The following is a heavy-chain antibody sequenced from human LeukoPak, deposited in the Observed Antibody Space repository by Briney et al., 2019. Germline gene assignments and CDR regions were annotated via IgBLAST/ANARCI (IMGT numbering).Heavy chain of an antibody. J-gene: IGHJ3*02. CDR3: ARGGFVFDI. CDR2: ITTTDTTR. V-gene: IGHV3-48*03. Sequence: GGSLRLSSAASGFTFSSYEMNWVRQGPGKGLEWISYITTTDTTRYYTDSVKRRSTISRDNAKNSLYLQMHSLRAEDTAVYYCARGGFVFDIWGQGTVVTVSS. CDR1: GFTFSSYE. D-gene: IGHD3-10*01.